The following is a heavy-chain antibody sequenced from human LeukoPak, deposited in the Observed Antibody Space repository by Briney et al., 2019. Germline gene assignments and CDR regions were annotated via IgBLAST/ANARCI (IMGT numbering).Heavy chain of an antibody. CDR2: IYNSENT. V-gene: IGHV4-4*07. D-gene: IGHD4-17*01. CDR1: GGSINSYY. J-gene: IGHJ6*02. Sequence: SETLSLTCTVSGGSINSYYWTWIRQPAGKGLEWIGRIYNSENTRYNPSLQSRVTMSLDTSKNQFSLRLSSVTAADTAVYYCARELVTTFRSFSYYYGVDVWGQGTTVTVSS. CDR3: ARELVTTFRSFSYYYGVDV.